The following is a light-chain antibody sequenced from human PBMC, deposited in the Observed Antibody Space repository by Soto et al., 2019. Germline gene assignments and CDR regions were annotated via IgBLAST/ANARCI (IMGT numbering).Light chain of an antibody. CDR2: KDS. CDR3: LSADSSGTVGEV. J-gene: IGLJ2*01. Sequence: SYELTQPPSVSVSPGQTARITCSGDALPKQYAYWYQQRPGQAPVLVIYKDSERPSGIPERFSGSSSGTTVMLTISGVQAEDEADYYCLSADSSGTVGEVFGGGTKLTVL. V-gene: IGLV3-25*03. CDR1: ALPKQY.